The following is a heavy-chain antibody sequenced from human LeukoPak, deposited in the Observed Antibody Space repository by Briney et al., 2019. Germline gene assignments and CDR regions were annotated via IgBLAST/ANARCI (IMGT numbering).Heavy chain of an antibody. J-gene: IGHJ4*02. Sequence: GGSLRLFCAASGFTFSSYSMNWVRQAPGKGLEWGSYISGSSSTIYYADSVKGRFTISRDNGKNTLYLQMNSLRAEDTAVYYCARGSTYYDSSGQVPFDYWGQGTLVTVSS. CDR2: ISGSSSTI. CDR1: GFTFSSYS. V-gene: IGHV3-48*01. D-gene: IGHD3-22*01. CDR3: ARGSTYYDSSGQVPFDY.